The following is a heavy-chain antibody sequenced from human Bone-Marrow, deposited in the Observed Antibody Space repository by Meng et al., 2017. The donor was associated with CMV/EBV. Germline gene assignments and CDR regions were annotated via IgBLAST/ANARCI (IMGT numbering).Heavy chain of an antibody. CDR3: ARDITPYYYYYGMDV. D-gene: IGHD3-3*01. CDR2: ISSSGSTI. V-gene: IGHV3-11*04. CDR1: GFTFSDYY. J-gene: IGHJ6*02. Sequence: GESLKISCAASGFTFSDYYMSWIRQAPGKGLEWVSYISSSGSTIYYADSVKGRFTISRDNSKNTLYLQMNSLRAEDTAVYYCARDITPYYYYYGMDVWGQGTTVTVSS.